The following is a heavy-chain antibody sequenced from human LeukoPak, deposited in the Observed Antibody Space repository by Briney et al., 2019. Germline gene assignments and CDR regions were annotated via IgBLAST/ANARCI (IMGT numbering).Heavy chain of an antibody. J-gene: IGHJ4*02. CDR1: GFTFSSYS. CDR3: ARDRGYCSSTSCYFGGGYFDY. V-gene: IGHV3-21*01. CDR2: ISSSSSYI. D-gene: IGHD2-2*01. Sequence: GGSLRLSCAASGFTFSSYSMNWVRQAPGKGLEWVSSISSSSSYIYHADSVKGRFTISRDNAKNSLYLQMNSLRAEDTAVYYCARDRGYCSSTSCYFGGGYFDYWGQGILVTVSS.